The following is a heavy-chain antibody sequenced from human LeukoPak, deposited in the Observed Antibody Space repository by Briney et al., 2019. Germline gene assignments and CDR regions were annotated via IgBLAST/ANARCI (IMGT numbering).Heavy chain of an antibody. CDR2: IDPSDSDT. D-gene: IGHD5-18*01. J-gene: IGHJ4*02. Sequence: GESLKISCKASGYSFTSYWIGWVRQMPGKGLEWMGIIDPSDSDTRYTPSFQGQVTISADKSLTTAYLQWNSLKASDTAVYYCARQTAMGRSGDYWGQGTLVTVS. CDR1: GYSFTSYW. V-gene: IGHV5-51*01. CDR3: ARQTAMGRSGDY.